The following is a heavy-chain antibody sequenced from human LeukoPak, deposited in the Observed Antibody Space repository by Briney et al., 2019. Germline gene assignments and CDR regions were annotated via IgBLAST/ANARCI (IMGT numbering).Heavy chain of an antibody. V-gene: IGHV3-30*04. Sequence: GGSLRLSCAASGLTFSSYAMHWVRHAPGKGLEWVAVISYDGSNKYYADSVKGRFTISRDNSKNTLYLQMNSLRAEDTAVYYCAKGFWSGYALFDYWGQGTLVTVSS. CDR2: ISYDGSNK. CDR1: GLTFSSYA. J-gene: IGHJ4*02. CDR3: AKGFWSGYALFDY. D-gene: IGHD3-3*01.